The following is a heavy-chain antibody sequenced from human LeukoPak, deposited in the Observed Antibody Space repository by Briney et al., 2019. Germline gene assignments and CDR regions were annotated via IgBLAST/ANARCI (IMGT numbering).Heavy chain of an antibody. CDR3: VRGRYSSGWFKDKNWFDP. D-gene: IGHD6-19*01. CDR1: GVAISRGGYA. V-gene: IGHV4-30-4*07. Sequence: SETLSLTCAVSGVAISRGGYAWNWIRQPPGKGLEWIAYIYHSGTTYYNPSLKSRATISVDTSRNQFSLKLSSVTAADTAVYYCVRGRYSSGWFKDKNWFDPWGQGIPVTVSS. J-gene: IGHJ5*02. CDR2: IYHSGTT.